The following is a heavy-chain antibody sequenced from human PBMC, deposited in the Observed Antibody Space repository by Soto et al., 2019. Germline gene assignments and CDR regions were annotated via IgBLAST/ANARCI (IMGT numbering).Heavy chain of an antibody. V-gene: IGHV1-18*01. CDR2: ISAYNGNT. Sequence: ASVKVSCKASCYTFTSYGISWVRQAPGQGLEWMGWISAYNGNTNYAQKLQGRVTMTTDTSTSTAYMELRRLRSDDTAVYYCARDNSSSSEVDYWGQGTLVTVSS. J-gene: IGHJ4*02. D-gene: IGHD6-6*01. CDR1: CYTFTSYG. CDR3: ARDNSSSSEVDY.